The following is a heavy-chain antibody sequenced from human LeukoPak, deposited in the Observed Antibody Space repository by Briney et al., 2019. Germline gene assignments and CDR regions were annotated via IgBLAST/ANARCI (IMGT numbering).Heavy chain of an antibody. CDR2: INPNSGGT. CDR3: ARHRAEKPYYMDV. D-gene: IGHD5-24*01. CDR1: GYTFTGYY. V-gene: IGHV1-2*02. Sequence: ASVKVSCKASGYTFTGYYMHWVRQAPGQGLEWMGWINPNSGGTNYAQKFQGRVTMTRDTSISTAYMELSRLRSDDTAVYYCARHRAEKPYYMDVWGKGTTVTVSS. J-gene: IGHJ6*03.